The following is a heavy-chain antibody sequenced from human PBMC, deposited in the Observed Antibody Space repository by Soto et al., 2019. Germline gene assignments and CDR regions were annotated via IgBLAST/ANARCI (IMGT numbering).Heavy chain of an antibody. D-gene: IGHD6-19*01. V-gene: IGHV1-18*01. CDR3: ARDREGQWLVSWFDP. CDR2: ISPNNGHT. J-gene: IGHJ5*02. CDR1: GYTFINYG. Sequence: GASVKVSCKASGYTFINYGISWVRQAPGQGLEWLGWISPNNGHTKNAQKFQDRVTMTTDTSTTTAYMELRSLRSDDTAMYYCARDREGQWLVSWFDPWGQGTLVTVSS.